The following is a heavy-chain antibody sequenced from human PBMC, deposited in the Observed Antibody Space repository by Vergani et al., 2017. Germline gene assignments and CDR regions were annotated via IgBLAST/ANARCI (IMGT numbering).Heavy chain of an antibody. Sequence: QVQLVQSGAEVKKPGSSVKVSCKASGATFRSNTISWVRQVPGQGLEWMGRSIPGLGKTKYAQDFQGRLTITADTSTSTAYMELTSLRSQDTAVYYCARDPRGYGGDPEDYYYGMDVWGQGTTVTVSS. CDR3: ARDPRGYGGDPEDYYYGMDV. J-gene: IGHJ6*02. D-gene: IGHD2-21*02. V-gene: IGHV1-69*08. CDR2: SIPGLGKT. CDR1: GATFRSNT.